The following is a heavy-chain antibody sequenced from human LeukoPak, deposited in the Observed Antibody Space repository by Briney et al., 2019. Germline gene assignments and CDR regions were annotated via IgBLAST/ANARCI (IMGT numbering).Heavy chain of an antibody. Sequence: PSETLSLTCAVYGGSFSGYYWSWIRQPPGKGLEWIGEINHSGSTNYNPSLKSRVTISVDTSKNQFSLKLSSVTAGDTAVYYCARGRNYYGSGSYPINYFDYWGQGTLVTVSS. CDR2: INHSGST. CDR1: GGSFSGYY. J-gene: IGHJ4*02. CDR3: ARGRNYYGSGSYPINYFDY. D-gene: IGHD3-10*01. V-gene: IGHV4-34*01.